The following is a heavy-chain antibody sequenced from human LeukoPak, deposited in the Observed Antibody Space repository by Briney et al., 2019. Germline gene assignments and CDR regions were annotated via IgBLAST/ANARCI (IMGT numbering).Heavy chain of an antibody. V-gene: IGHV3-23*01. CDR3: AKECYYDSSGWGYAFDI. Sequence: GGSLRLSCAASGFTFSSYAMSWVRQAPGKGLEWVSAISGIGGRTYYADSVKGRFTISRDNSKNTLYLQMNSLRAEDTAVYYCAKECYYDSSGWGYAFDIWGQGTMVTVSS. CDR2: ISGIGGRT. D-gene: IGHD3-22*01. CDR1: GFTFSSYA. J-gene: IGHJ3*02.